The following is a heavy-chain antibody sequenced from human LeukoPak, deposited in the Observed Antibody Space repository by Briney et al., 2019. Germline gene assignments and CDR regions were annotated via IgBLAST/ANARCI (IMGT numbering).Heavy chain of an antibody. D-gene: IGHD6-6*01. J-gene: IGHJ4*01. V-gene: IGHV3-23*01. CDR2: ITGSGDST. CDR3: GKERYGSSSVVDY. CDR1: GFTFSSNA. Sequence: PGGSLRLSCAASGFTFSSNAMNWVRHAPGTGLEWVSGITGSGDSTYYADSVKGRFTISRDNSKNTVYLQMNSLRVEGTAVYHCGKERYGSSSVVDYWGHGTLLTVSS.